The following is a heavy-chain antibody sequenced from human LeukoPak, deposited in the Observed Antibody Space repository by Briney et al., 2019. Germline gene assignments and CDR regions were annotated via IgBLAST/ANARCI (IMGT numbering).Heavy chain of an antibody. CDR2: IYYSGST. Sequence: SETLSLTCTVSGGSISSYYWSWIRQPPGKGLEWIGYIYYSGSTNYNPSLKSRVTISVDTSKNQFSLKLSSVTAADTAVYYCARVGYCSGGSCYGDNWFDPWGQGTLVTVSS. CDR3: ARVGYCSGGSCYGDNWFDP. V-gene: IGHV4-59*01. CDR1: GGSISSYY. D-gene: IGHD2-15*01. J-gene: IGHJ5*02.